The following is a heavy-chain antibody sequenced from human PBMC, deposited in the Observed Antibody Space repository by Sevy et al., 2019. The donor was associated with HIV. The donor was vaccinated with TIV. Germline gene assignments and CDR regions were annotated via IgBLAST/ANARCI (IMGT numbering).Heavy chain of an antibody. CDR1: GFTFTNYG. D-gene: IGHD6-25*01. CDR3: AKPTAAESNPNWFDI. Sequence: GGSLRLSCGASGFTFTNYGMSWVRQAPGKGLEWVSATSGSGGNTYYADSVKGRFTISRDNSKNTLYLEMNSLTAEDTALYYWAKPTAAESNPNWFDIWGQRKMGTGS. J-gene: IGHJ3*02. V-gene: IGHV3-23*01. CDR2: TSGSGGNT.